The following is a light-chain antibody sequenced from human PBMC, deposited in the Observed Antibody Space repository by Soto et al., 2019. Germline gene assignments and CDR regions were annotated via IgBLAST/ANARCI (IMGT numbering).Light chain of an antibody. CDR3: QQYGSSPRYT. V-gene: IGKV3-20*01. CDR1: QSVSSSY. CDR2: GAS. Sequence: EIVLTQSPGTLCLSPGERSTLSCRASQSVSSSYLAWYQQKPGQAPRLLIYGASSRATGIPDRFSGSGSGTDFTLTISRLEPEDCAVYYCQQYGSSPRYTFVQGTKLEIK. J-gene: IGKJ2*01.